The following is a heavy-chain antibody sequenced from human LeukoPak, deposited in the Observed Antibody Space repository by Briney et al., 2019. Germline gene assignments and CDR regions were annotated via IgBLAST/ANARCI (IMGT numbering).Heavy chain of an antibody. J-gene: IGHJ4*02. CDR2: ISYDGSNK. V-gene: IGHV3-30*18. Sequence: GGSLRLSCAASGFTFSSYWMTWVRQAPGKGLEWVAVISYDGSNKYYADSVKGRFTISRDNSKNTLYLQMNSLRAEDTAVYYCAKARYSGSFLDYWGQGTLVTVSS. CDR1: GFTFSSYW. CDR3: AKARYSGSFLDY. D-gene: IGHD1-26*01.